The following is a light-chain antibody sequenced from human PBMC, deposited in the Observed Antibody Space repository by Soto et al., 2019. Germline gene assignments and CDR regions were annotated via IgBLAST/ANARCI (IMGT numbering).Light chain of an antibody. V-gene: IGKV3-20*01. CDR3: QHYGSSPRT. J-gene: IGKJ1*01. CDR2: GAS. CDR1: QSVSSSQ. Sequence: EIVLTQSPGTLSLSPGEGATLSCRAGQSVSSSQLAWYQQKPGQAPRLLVYGASSRATGIPERFSGSVSETDFTLSISRLEPEDFAVYYCQHYGSSPRTFGQGTKVDIK.